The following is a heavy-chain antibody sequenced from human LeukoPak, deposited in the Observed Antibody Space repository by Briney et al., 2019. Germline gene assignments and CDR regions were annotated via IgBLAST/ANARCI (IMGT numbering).Heavy chain of an antibody. V-gene: IGHV4-39*01. CDR2: IYYSGRT. D-gene: IGHD3-22*01. CDR3: ARGVSMIVVVIHNWYFDL. Sequence: SETLSLTCTVSGGSISSSSYYWGWIRQPPGKGLEWIGNIYYSGRTYYNPSLKSRVTISVDTSKNQFSLKLSSVTATDTAVYYCARGVSMIVVVIHNWYFDLWGRGTLVTVSS. CDR1: GGSISSSSYY. J-gene: IGHJ2*01.